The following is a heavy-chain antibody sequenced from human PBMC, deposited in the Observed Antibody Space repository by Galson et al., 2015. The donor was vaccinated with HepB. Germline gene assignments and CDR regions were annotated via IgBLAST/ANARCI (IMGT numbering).Heavy chain of an antibody. CDR3: ATNLERSDY. Sequence: SLRLSCAASGFTFSRHWMTWVRQGPGKGLEWVSSISSSSTYIFYADSVKGRFTISRDNAKKSLYLQMNSLRAEDTAVYYCATNLERSDYWGQGTLVTVSS. J-gene: IGHJ4*02. CDR1: GFTFSRHW. CDR2: ISSSSTYI. D-gene: IGHD3-3*01. V-gene: IGHV3-21*01.